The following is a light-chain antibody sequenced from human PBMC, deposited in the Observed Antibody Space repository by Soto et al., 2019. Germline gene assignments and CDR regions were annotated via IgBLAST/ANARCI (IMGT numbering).Light chain of an antibody. CDR3: SSYTSSSTPFYV. J-gene: IGLJ1*01. CDR1: SSDVGGYNY. Sequence: QSVQTQPASVSGSPGQSITISCTGTSSDVGGYNYVSWYQQHPGKAPKLMIYDVSNRPSGVSNRFSGSKSGNTASLTISGLQAEDEADYYCSSYTSSSTPFYVFGTGTKATV. V-gene: IGLV2-14*01. CDR2: DVS.